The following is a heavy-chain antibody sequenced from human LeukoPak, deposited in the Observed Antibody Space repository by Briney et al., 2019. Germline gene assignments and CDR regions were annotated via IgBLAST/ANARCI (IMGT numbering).Heavy chain of an antibody. CDR3: ARERSGYCTNGVCYNWFDP. CDR1: GFTFSSYW. Sequence: LPGGSLRLSCAASGFTFSSYWMSCVRQAPGKGLEWVANIKQDGSEIYYVDSVKGRLTISRDNAKNSLYLQMNSLRAEDTAVYYCARERSGYCTNGVCYNWFDPWGQGTLVSVSS. CDR2: IKQDGSEI. J-gene: IGHJ5*02. V-gene: IGHV3-7*01. D-gene: IGHD2-8*01.